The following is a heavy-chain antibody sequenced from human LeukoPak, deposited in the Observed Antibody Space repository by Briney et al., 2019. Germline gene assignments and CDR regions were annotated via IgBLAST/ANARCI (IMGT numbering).Heavy chain of an antibody. CDR3: ARDQRGGGSCLGISPGI. CDR2: INSDGSST. CDR1: GFTFSSYW. Sequence: GGSLRLSCAASGFTFSSYWMHWVRQAPGKGLVWVSRINSDGSSTSYADSVKGRFTISRDNAKNTLYLQMNSLRAEDTAVYYCARDQRGGGSCLGISPGIWGQGTMVTVSS. J-gene: IGHJ3*02. D-gene: IGHD1-26*01. V-gene: IGHV3-74*01.